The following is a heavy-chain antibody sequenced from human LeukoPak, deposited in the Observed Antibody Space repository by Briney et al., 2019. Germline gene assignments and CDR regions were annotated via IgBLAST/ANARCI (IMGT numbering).Heavy chain of an antibody. CDR2: IYTSGST. CDR1: GGSISSYY. CDR3: AGGTRGYSYGYRFDY. Sequence: PSETLSLTCTVSGGSISSYYWSWIRQPAGKGLEWIGRIYTSGSTNYNPSLKSRVTMPVDTSKNQFSLKLSSVTAADTAVYYCAGGTRGYSYGYRFDYWGQGTLVTVSS. D-gene: IGHD5-18*01. V-gene: IGHV4-4*07. J-gene: IGHJ4*02.